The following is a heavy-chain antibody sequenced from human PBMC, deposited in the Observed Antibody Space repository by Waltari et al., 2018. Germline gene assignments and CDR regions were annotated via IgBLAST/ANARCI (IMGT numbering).Heavy chain of an antibody. CDR3: ARGAAAGSGPLIDY. V-gene: IGHV4-38-2*01. J-gene: IGHJ4*02. Sequence: QVQLQESGPGLLNPSETLSLTCAVSGYSIRSGYYWGWVRQPPGKGLEWIGSVYHSGIPYYHPPLKTRLRMSSDTSNNLLSLKLRSVTAADTAVYYCARGAAAGSGPLIDYWGQGILVTVSS. CDR1: GYSIRSGYY. D-gene: IGHD6-13*01. CDR2: VYHSGIP.